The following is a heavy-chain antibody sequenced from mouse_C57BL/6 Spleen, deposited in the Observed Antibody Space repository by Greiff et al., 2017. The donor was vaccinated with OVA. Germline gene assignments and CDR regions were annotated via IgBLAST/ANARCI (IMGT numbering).Heavy chain of an antibody. V-gene: IGHV1-9*01. CDR1: GYTFTGYW. CDR2: ILPGSGST. CDR3: ARWGNDYDEGRNFDY. Sequence: QVQLKESGAELMKPGASVKLSCKATGYTFTGYWIEWVKQRPGHGLEWIGEILPGSGSTNYNEKFKGKATFTADTSSNTAYLQLSSLTTEDSAIYCCARWGNDYDEGRNFDYWGQGTTLTVSS. D-gene: IGHD2-4*01. J-gene: IGHJ2*01.